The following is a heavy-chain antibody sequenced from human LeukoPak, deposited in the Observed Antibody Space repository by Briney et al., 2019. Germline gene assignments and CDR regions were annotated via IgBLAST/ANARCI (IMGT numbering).Heavy chain of an antibody. V-gene: IGHV4-34*01. CDR1: GDSIGSHY. D-gene: IGHD2-2*01. CDR2: INHSGST. CDR3: ARNIVVVPAAGLGWFDP. Sequence: SETLSLTCTVSGDSIGSHYWSWIRQPPGKGLEWIGEINHSGSTNYNPSLKSRVTISVDTSKNQFSLKLSSVTAADTAVYYCARNIVVVPAAGLGWFDPWGQGTLVTVSS. J-gene: IGHJ5*02.